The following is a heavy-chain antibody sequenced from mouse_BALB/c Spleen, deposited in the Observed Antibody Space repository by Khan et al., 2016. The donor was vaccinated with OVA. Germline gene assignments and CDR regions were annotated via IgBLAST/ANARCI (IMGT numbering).Heavy chain of an antibody. V-gene: IGHV1-77*01. D-gene: IGHD2-1*01. CDR3: AREGVGNCVRYFDV. CDR1: GYTFTDYV. Sequence: QVQLKESGPELVKPGASVKMSCKASGYTFTDYVISWVKQRPGQGLEWIGEIYPGSVSGYYNERFKGKATLTADKSSNTVYMQLSSLTSEDSAVYFCAREGVGNCVRYFDVWGAGTTVSVSS. CDR2: IYPGSVSG. J-gene: IGHJ1*01.